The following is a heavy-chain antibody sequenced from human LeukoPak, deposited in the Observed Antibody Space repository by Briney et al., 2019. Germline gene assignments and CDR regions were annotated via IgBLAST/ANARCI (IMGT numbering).Heavy chain of an antibody. Sequence: GGSLRLSCAASGFTFSNAWMIWVRQAPGKGLEWVGRIKSKTDGGTTDYAAPVKGRFTISSDDSKNTLYLQMNSLKTEDTAVYSCTTPPGGYCSSTSCPRAFDIWGQGTMVTVSS. J-gene: IGHJ3*02. CDR2: IKSKTDGGTT. CDR3: TTPPGGYCSSTSCPRAFDI. D-gene: IGHD2-2*01. CDR1: GFTFSNAW. V-gene: IGHV3-15*01.